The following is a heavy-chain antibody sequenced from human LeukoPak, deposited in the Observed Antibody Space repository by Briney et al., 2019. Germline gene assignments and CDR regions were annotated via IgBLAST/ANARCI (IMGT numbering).Heavy chain of an antibody. V-gene: IGHV3-11*01. Sequence: GGSLRLSCAASGFTFSDYYMSWIRQAPGKGLEWVSYISGSGSTIYYADSVKGRFTISRDNAKNSLYLQMNSLRAEDTAVYYCATVLLWFGEPDYYFDYWGQGTLVTVSS. CDR2: ISGSGSTI. CDR1: GFTFSDYY. CDR3: ATVLLWFGEPDYYFDY. D-gene: IGHD3-10*01. J-gene: IGHJ4*02.